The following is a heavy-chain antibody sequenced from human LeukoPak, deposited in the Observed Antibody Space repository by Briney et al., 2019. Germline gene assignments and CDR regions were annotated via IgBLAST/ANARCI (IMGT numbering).Heavy chain of an antibody. CDR3: ARTSVYYYGSGSYLKRRYNWFDP. CDR2: INHSGST. Sequence: SETLSLTCAVYGGSFSGYYWSWIRQPPGKGLEWIGEINHSGSTNYNPSLKSRVTISVDTSKNQSSLKLSSVTAADTAVYYCARTSVYYYGSGSYLKRRYNWFDPWGQGTLVTVSS. J-gene: IGHJ5*02. D-gene: IGHD3-10*01. V-gene: IGHV4-34*01. CDR1: GGSFSGYY.